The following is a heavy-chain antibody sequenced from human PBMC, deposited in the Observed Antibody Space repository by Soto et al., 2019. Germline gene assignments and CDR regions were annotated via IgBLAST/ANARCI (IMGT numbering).Heavy chain of an antibody. J-gene: IGHJ5*02. V-gene: IGHV3-74*01. CDR2: INSAGSST. Sequence: GGSLRLSCAASGFTFSSYWMHWVRQAPGKGLVWVSRINSAGSSTTYEDSVKGRFTISRDNAKNTLYLQMNSLRAEDTAVYYCARDQSVAGPTTLFAPWGQGTLVTVSS. CDR3: ARDQSVAGPTTLFAP. D-gene: IGHD6-19*01. CDR1: GFTFSSYW.